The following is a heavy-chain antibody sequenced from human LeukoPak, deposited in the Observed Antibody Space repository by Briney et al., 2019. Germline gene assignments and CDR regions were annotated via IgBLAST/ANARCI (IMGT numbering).Heavy chain of an antibody. CDR2: ISYDGSNK. Sequence: GGSLRLSCAASGFTFSSYAMHWVRQAPGKGLEWVAVISYDGSNKYYADSVKGRFTISRDFSKNTLYLQMNSLRAEDTAVYYCARSGRYCSSTSCYTKLYDAFDIWGQGTMVTVSS. J-gene: IGHJ3*02. CDR1: GFTFSSYA. CDR3: ARSGRYCSSTSCYTKLYDAFDI. D-gene: IGHD2-2*02. V-gene: IGHV3-30*04.